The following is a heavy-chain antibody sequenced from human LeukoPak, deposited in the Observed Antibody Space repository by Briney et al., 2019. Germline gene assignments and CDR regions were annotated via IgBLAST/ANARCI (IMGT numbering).Heavy chain of an antibody. D-gene: IGHD3-3*01. CDR1: GGSISSGDYY. Sequence: SETLSLTCTVSGGSISSGDYYWSWIRQPPGKGLEWIGYIYCSGSTYYNPSLKSRVTISVDTSKNQFSLKLSSVTAADTAVYYCASLYDFWSGYSNWFDPWGQGTLVTVSS. CDR3: ASLYDFWSGYSNWFDP. J-gene: IGHJ5*02. V-gene: IGHV4-30-4*01. CDR2: IYCSGST.